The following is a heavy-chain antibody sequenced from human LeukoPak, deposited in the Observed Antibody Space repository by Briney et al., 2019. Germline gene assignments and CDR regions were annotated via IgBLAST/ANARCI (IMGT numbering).Heavy chain of an antibody. CDR2: IIRSGDST. Sequence: GGSLRLSCVASGFTFSNADMSWVRQAPGRVLEWVSYIIRSGDSTYYAGSVEGRVTVSRDNAENSLYLQMNSLRGEDTATSSCARVGNDNGGQRFDPWGQGTLVTVSS. J-gene: IGHJ5*02. CDR1: GFTFSNAD. D-gene: IGHD4-23*01. V-gene: IGHV3-48*03. CDR3: ARVGNDNGGQRFDP.